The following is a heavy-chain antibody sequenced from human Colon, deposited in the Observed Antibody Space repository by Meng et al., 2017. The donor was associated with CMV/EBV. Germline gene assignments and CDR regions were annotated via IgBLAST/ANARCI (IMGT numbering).Heavy chain of an antibody. CDR2: IYPGGSA. CDR1: GGSVDSGGYY. CDR3: ARGSVIASAVSFDH. Sequence: SGGSVDSGGYYWTWIRQPPGKGLQWLGHIYPGGSAYSNPSLKSRLTISLDTSKNQFSLSLRSVTAADTAVYYCARGSVIASAVSFDHWGQGTLVTVSS. D-gene: IGHD2-21*01. V-gene: IGHV4-30-4*01. J-gene: IGHJ4*02.